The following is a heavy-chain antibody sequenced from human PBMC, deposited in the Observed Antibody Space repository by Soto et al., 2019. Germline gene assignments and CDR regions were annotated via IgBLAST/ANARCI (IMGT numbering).Heavy chain of an antibody. D-gene: IGHD7-27*01. CDR3: VRDLNWAFDY. Sequence: EVQLVESGGDLVHPGGSLRLSCAASGFSFNPYSMNWVRQAPGKGLEWISYITISGTTTIYADSVQGRFTISRDNAKNSLYLQMNSLRDEDTAVYYCVRDLNWAFDYWGQGTLVTVSS. CDR1: GFSFNPYS. CDR2: ITISGTTT. J-gene: IGHJ4*02. V-gene: IGHV3-48*02.